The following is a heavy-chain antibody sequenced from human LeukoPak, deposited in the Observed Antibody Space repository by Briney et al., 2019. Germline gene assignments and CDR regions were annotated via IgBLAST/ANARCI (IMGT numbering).Heavy chain of an antibody. D-gene: IGHD2-21*02. CDR1: GFTFSSYS. CDR3: ARVFCGGDCSDAFDI. V-gene: IGHV3-21*01. J-gene: IGHJ3*02. CDR2: ISSSSSSYI. Sequence: GGSLRLSCAASGFTFSSYSMSWVRQAPGKGLEWVSSISSSSSSYIYYADSVKGRFTISRDNAKNSLYLQMNSLRAEDTAVYYCARVFCGGDCSDAFDIWGQGTMVTVSS.